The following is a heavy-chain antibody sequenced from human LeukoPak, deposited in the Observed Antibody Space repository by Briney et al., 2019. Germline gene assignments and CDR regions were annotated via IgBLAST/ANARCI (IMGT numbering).Heavy chain of an antibody. CDR3: ARQGPLTTAVTTRTNPFDY. D-gene: IGHD4-11*01. V-gene: IGHV4-4*02. CDR1: GGSISSSNW. CDR2: IYYSGST. J-gene: IGHJ4*02. Sequence: SGTLSLTCAVSGGSISSSNWWSWVRQPPGKGLEWIGYIYYSGSTSYNPSLKSRVTISVDTSKNQFSLKLNSVTAADTAVYYCARQGPLTTAVTTRTNPFDYWGQGTLVTVSS.